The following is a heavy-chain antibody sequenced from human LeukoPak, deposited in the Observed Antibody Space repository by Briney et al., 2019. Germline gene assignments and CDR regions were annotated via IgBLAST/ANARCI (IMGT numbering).Heavy chain of an antibody. J-gene: IGHJ2*01. CDR3: AIDWRAPYFDL. CDR1: GFTFSDAW. CDR2: IKSKTDGGTT. Sequence: KSGGSLRLSCAASGFTFSDAWMSWVRQAPGKGLEWVGRIKSKTDGGTTDYTAPVKGRFSISRDDSKNTLYLQMNSLKTEDTAVYYWAIDWRAPYFDLWGRGTLVTVSS. V-gene: IGHV3-15*01.